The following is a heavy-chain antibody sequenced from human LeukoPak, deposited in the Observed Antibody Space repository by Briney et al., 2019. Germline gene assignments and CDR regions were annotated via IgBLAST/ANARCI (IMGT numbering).Heavy chain of an antibody. D-gene: IGHD4-17*01. V-gene: IGHV4-34*01. CDR2: INHSGST. Sequence: PSETLSLTCAVYGGSFSGYYWSWIRQPPGKGLEWIGEINHSGSTNYNPSLKSRVTISVDTSKNQFSLKLSSVTAADTAVYYCARHGYGDYVVAFDIWGQGTMVTVSS. CDR1: GGSFSGYY. CDR3: ARHGYGDYVVAFDI. J-gene: IGHJ3*02.